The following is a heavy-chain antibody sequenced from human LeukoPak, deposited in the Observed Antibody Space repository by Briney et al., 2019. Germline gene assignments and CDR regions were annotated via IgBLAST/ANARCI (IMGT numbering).Heavy chain of an antibody. Sequence: PSETLSLTCTVSGGSISSYYWTWIRQPPGKGLEWIGYIYYSGSTNYNPSLKSRVTISVDTSKNQFSLKLSSVTAADTAVYYCARGPRFLEWLLYRYRAFDIWGQGTMVTVSS. CDR1: GGSISSYY. J-gene: IGHJ3*02. CDR2: IYYSGST. V-gene: IGHV4-59*12. CDR3: ARGPRFLEWLLYRYRAFDI. D-gene: IGHD3-3*01.